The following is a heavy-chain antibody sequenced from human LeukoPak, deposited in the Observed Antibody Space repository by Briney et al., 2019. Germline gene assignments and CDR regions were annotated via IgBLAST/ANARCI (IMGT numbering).Heavy chain of an antibody. CDR2: IYSGGST. J-gene: IGHJ4*02. CDR1: GFTVSSNY. Sequence: GGSLRLSCAASGFTVSSNYMSWVRQAPGKGLEWVSVIYSGGSTYYAEAVKGRFTISRDNSKNTLYLQMNSLRAEDTAVYYCARDFGGIGQFHYWGQGTLVSVSS. V-gene: IGHV3-66*01. CDR3: ARDFGGIGQFHY. D-gene: IGHD3-10*01.